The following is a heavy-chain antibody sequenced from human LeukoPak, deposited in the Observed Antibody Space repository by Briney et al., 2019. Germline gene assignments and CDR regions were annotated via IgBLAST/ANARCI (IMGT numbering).Heavy chain of an antibody. J-gene: IGHJ4*02. CDR1: GFSLSTSGVG. CDR3: AHRRVTPFGDY. CDR2: TYWNDEK. V-gene: IGHV2-5*01. D-gene: IGHD4-23*01. Sequence: GPTLVKPTQTLTLTCTFSGFSLSTSGVGVGWIRQPPGKALEWLALTYWNDEKRYSPSLKSRLTITKDTSKNQVVLTMTNMDPVDTATYYCAHRRVTPFGDYWGQGTLVTVSS.